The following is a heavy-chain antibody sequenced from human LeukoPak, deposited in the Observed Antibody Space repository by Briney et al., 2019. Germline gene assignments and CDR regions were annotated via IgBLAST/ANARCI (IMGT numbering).Heavy chain of an antibody. V-gene: IGHV5-51*01. CDR3: ASHFYGSGRDGMDV. J-gene: IGHJ6*02. CDR2: LYLADSET. CDR1: GYSFTTYW. Sequence: GESLKISCKSSGYSFTTYWIGWVRQMPGKGLEWMGILYLADSETRYSPSFQGHVTISADKSIATAYLQWSSLKASDTAIYYCASHFYGSGRDGMDVWGQGTTVTVSS. D-gene: IGHD3-10*01.